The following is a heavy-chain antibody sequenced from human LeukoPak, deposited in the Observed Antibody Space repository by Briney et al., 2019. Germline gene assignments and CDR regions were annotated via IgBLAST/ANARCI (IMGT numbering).Heavy chain of an antibody. CDR2: INEDGSTT. V-gene: IGHV3-74*01. CDR1: GFTFSSYW. J-gene: IGHJ4*02. CDR3: ARGLGSSSAGTPY. D-gene: IGHD6-6*01. Sequence: QPGGSLRLSCAASGFTFSSYWMYWVRQAPGKGLVWVSRINEDGSTTSYADSVKGRFTISRDNTKNTVYLQMNSLRGEDTALYYCARGLGSSSAGTPYWGQGTVVTVSS.